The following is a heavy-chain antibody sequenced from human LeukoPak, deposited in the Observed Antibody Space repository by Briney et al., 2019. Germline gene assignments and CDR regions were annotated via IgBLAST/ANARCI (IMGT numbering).Heavy chain of an antibody. Sequence: ASVKVSCKASGYTFTSYGISWVRQAPGQGLEWMGWISAYNGNTNYAQKLQGRVTMTTDTSTSTAYMELRSLRSDDTAVYYCARWYSSGWIMVHAGEGTIDAFDIWGQGTMVTVSS. CDR2: ISAYNGNT. J-gene: IGHJ3*02. CDR1: GYTFTSYG. CDR3: ARWYSSGWIMVHAGEGTIDAFDI. D-gene: IGHD6-19*01. V-gene: IGHV1-18*01.